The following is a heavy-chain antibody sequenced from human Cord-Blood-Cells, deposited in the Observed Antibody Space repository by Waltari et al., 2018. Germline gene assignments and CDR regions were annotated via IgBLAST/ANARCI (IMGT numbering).Heavy chain of an antibody. CDR3: ARDSLEMSSAFDY. CDR2: ISPIFGTA. V-gene: IGHV1-69*01. J-gene: IGHJ4*02. Sequence: QVQLAQSGAEVKKPGSSVQVSCQASGGTFSRYAISWVRQAPGQGLEWVGGISPIFGTANYAKEVQGRVTITADESTSTAYMELSSLRSEDTAVDYCARDSLEMSSAFDYWGQGTLVTVSS. D-gene: IGHD3-10*01. CDR1: GGTFSRYA.